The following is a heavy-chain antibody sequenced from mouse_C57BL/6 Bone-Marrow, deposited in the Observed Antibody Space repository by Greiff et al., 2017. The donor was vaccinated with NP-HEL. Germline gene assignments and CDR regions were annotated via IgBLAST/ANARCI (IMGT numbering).Heavy chain of an antibody. D-gene: IGHD1-1*01. J-gene: IGHJ1*03. V-gene: IGHV1-78*01. CDR1: GYTFTDHT. CDR3: ARRTTVGYFDV. Sequence: VQVVESDAELVKPGASVKISCKVSGYTFTDHTIHWMKQRPEQGLEWIGYIYPRDGSSRYNEKFKGKATLTEDKSSSTAYMQLNSLTSEDSAVFFCARRTTVGYFDVWGTGTTVTVSS. CDR2: IYPRDGSS.